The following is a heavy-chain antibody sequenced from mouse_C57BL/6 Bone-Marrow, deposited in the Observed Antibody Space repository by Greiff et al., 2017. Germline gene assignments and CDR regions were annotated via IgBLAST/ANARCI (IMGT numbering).Heavy chain of an antibody. D-gene: IGHD1-1*01. J-gene: IGHJ2*01. V-gene: IGHV14-4*01. CDR1: GFNIKDDY. CDR2: IDTENGDT. CDR3: TPYYYGSSPYYFDY. Sequence: EVQLQQSGAELVRPGASVKLSCTASGFNIKDDYMHWVKQRPEQGLEWIGWIDTENGDTEYASKFQGKATITADTSSNTAYLQLSSLTSEDTAVYYCTPYYYGSSPYYFDYWGQGTTLTVSS.